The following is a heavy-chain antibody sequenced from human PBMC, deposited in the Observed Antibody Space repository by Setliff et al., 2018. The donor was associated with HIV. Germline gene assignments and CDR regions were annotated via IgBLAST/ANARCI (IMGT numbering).Heavy chain of an antibody. CDR1: GFTVSRFY. D-gene: IGHD3-10*01. Sequence: GGSLRLSCAASGFTVSRFYMSWVRQAPGKGLEWVAFIWYDGNNIKYADSVKGRFTISRDNSKNTLYLQMNSLRIEDSGAYYCANSYSASGNYHYYDYLDVWGKGTTVTVSS. V-gene: IGHV3-30*02. J-gene: IGHJ6*03. CDR3: ANSYSASGNYHYYDYLDV. CDR2: IWYDGNNI.